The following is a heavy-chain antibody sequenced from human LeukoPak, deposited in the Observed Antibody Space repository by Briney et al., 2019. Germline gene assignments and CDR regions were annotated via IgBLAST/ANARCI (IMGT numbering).Heavy chain of an antibody. V-gene: IGHV4-34*01. CDR3: KVATKKMNYYYYYMDV. Sequence: SETLSLTCAVYGGSFSGYYWSWIRQPPGKGLEWIGEINHSGSTNYNPSLKSRVTISVDTSKNQFSLKLSSVTAADTAVYYCKVATKKMNYYYYYMDVWGKGTTVTVSS. CDR1: GGSFSGYY. CDR2: INHSGST. J-gene: IGHJ6*03. D-gene: IGHD5-12*01.